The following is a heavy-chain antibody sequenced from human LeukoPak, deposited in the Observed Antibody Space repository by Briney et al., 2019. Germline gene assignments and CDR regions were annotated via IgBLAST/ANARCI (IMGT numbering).Heavy chain of an antibody. CDR3: ARGDSCGWGLDY. CDR1: GFTFSDHY. V-gene: IGHV3-72*01. Sequence: PGGSLRLSCAASGFTFSDHYLDWVRQAPGKGLEWVGRSRSKTNRYTTQYAASVKGRFTISRDDSKNSLYLQMNSLKTEDTAVYYCARGDSCGWGLDYWGLGTLVTVSS. J-gene: IGHJ4*02. D-gene: IGHD6-19*01. CDR2: SRSKTNRYTT.